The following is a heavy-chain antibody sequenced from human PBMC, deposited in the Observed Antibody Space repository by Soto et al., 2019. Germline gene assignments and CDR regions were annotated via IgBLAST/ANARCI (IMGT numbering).Heavy chain of an antibody. D-gene: IGHD2-2*01. CDR3: ARDLGYCSSTSCPFGMDV. V-gene: IGHV3-21*01. Sequence: GGSLRLSCAASGFTFSSYSMNWVRQAPGKGLEWVSSISSSSSYIYYADSVKGRFTISRDNAKNSLYLQMNSLRAEDTAVYYCARDLGYCSSTSCPFGMDVWGQGTTVTVLL. J-gene: IGHJ6*02. CDR2: ISSSSSYI. CDR1: GFTFSSYS.